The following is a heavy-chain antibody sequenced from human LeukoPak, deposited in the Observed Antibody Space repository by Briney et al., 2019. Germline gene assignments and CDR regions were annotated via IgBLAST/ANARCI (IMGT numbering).Heavy chain of an antibody. CDR1: GFSLSTSGVG. J-gene: IGHJ5*02. CDR2: IHWDDDK. D-gene: IGHD3-22*01. Sequence: SGPTLVKPTQTLTLTCTFSGFSLSTSGVGVGWIRQPPVKALECLALIHWDDDKSYSPSLKSRLTITKDTSKNQVVLTMTNMDPVDTATYYCAHTDRHYYYDSSGSFDPWGQGTLVTVSS. V-gene: IGHV2-5*02. CDR3: AHTDRHYYYDSSGSFDP.